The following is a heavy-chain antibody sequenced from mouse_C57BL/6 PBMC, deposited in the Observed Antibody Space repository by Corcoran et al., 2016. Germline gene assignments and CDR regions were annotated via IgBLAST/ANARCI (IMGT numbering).Heavy chain of an antibody. Sequence: QVTLKESGPGILQSSQTLSLTCSFSGFSLSTSGMGVSWIRQPSGKGLEWLAHIYWDDDKRYNPSLKSRLTISKDTSRNQVFLKITSVDTADTATYYCARRAYLPFDYWGQGTTLTVSS. V-gene: IGHV8-12*01. CDR3: ARRAYLPFDY. CDR1: GFSLSTSGMG. J-gene: IGHJ2*01. CDR2: IYWDDDK.